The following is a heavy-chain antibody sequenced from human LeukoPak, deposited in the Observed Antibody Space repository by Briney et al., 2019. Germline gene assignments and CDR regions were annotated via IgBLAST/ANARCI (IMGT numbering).Heavy chain of an antibody. D-gene: IGHD4-17*01. V-gene: IGHV4-39*07. J-gene: IGHJ4*02. CDR3: ARSATVTTGYFDY. Sequence: PSETLSLTCTVSGGSISSYYWSWIRQSPEKGLDWIGSIYSNGNTYYNPSVKSRVTISVDTSKNQFSLKLTSVTAAETAVYYCARSATVTTGYFDYWGQGALVTVSS. CDR2: IYSNGNT. CDR1: GGSISSYY.